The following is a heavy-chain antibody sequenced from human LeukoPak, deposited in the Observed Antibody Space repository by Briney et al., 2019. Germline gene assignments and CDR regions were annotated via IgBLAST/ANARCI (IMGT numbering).Heavy chain of an antibody. D-gene: IGHD1-26*01. CDR1: GFTFNNYW. CDR2: IQQDGSEK. CDR3: ARALAQWELYYFDY. Sequence: GGSLRLSCAASGFTFNNYWMSWVRQAPGKGLEWVANIQQDGSEKYYVDSVKGRFTISRDNAKNSLFLQMNSLRAEDTAVYYCARALAQWELYYFDYWGQGTLVTVSS. J-gene: IGHJ4*02. V-gene: IGHV3-7*01.